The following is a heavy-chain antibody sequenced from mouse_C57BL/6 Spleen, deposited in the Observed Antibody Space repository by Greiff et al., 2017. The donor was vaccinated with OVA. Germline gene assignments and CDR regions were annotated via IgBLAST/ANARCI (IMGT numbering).Heavy chain of an antibody. CDR1: GYTFTSYW. J-gene: IGHJ4*01. CDR3: VSNYEDYAMDY. V-gene: IGHV1-52*01. CDR2: IDPSDSET. Sequence: QVQLKQPGAELVRPGSSVKLSCKASGYTFTSYWMHWVKQRPIQGLEWIGNIDPSDSETHYNQKFKDKATLTVDKSSSTAYMQLSSLTSEDSAVYYCVSNYEDYAMDYWGQGTSVTVSS. D-gene: IGHD2-5*01.